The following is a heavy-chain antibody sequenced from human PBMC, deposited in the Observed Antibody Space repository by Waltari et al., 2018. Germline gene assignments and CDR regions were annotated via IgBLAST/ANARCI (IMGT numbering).Heavy chain of an antibody. Sequence: QVQLVQSGAEVKKPGAPVRISCKASGGTCRSSPISWVRQAPGQGLEWMGGLTPLLVTGDYAQTFQGRVTITADESTSTVFLEVRSLRSEDTAVYYCARDGDSNWGSGALDSWGRGTLVTVSS. V-gene: IGHV1-69*01. D-gene: IGHD7-27*01. J-gene: IGHJ4*02. CDR2: LTPLLVTG. CDR1: GGTCRSSP. CDR3: ARDGDSNWGSGALDS.